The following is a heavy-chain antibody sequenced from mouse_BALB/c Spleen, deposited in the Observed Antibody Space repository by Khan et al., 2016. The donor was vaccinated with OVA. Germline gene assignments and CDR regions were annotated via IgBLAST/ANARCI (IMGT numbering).Heavy chain of an antibody. CDR3: ARGELGPDYFAMDY. CDR1: GFNIKDTY. V-gene: IGHV14-3*02. Sequence: VQLKQSGAELVKPGASVKLSCTASGFNIKDTYMHWVKQRPEQGLECIGRIDPANGNIEYDPKFQGKATITADTSSNTAYLQLSRLISEDTAVYYYARGELGPDYFAMDYWGQGTSVTVSS. CDR2: IDPANGNI. D-gene: IGHD4-1*01. J-gene: IGHJ4*01.